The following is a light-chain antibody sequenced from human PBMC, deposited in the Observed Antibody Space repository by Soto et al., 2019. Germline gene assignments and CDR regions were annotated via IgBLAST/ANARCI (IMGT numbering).Light chain of an antibody. CDR3: QHYNNWPFT. J-gene: IGKJ2*01. CDR1: QTISSW. Sequence: DIQMTQSPSTLSGSVGDRVTITCRASQTISSWLAWYQQKPGKAPKLLIYKASTLKSGVPSRFSGSGSGTEFTLTISSLQSEDFAVYYCQHYNNWPFTFGQGTKLEI. V-gene: IGKV1-5*03. CDR2: KAS.